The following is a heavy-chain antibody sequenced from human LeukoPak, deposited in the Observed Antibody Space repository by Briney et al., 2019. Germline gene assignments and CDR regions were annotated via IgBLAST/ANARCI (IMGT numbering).Heavy chain of an antibody. J-gene: IGHJ3*02. CDR1: GFTFSSYG. CDR2: IWYDGSNK. V-gene: IGHV3-33*01. D-gene: IGHD3-10*01. CDR3: ARDSRLLWFGELLSDAFDI. Sequence: GRSLRLSCAASGFTFSSYGMHWVRQAPGKGLEWVAVIWYDGSNKYYADSVKGRFTIARDNSKNTLYLQMNSLRAEDTAVYYCARDSRLLWFGELLSDAFDIWGQGTMVTVSS.